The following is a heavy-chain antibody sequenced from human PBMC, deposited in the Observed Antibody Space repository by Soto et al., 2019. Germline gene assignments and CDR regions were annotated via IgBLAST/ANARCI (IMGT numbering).Heavy chain of an antibody. CDR2: INSDGSST. D-gene: IGHD4-4*01. CDR3: ARGPGSNSDYYYYGMDV. J-gene: IGHJ6*02. CDR1: GFTFSSYW. V-gene: IGHV3-74*01. Sequence: GGSLRLSCAASGFTFSSYWMHWVRQAPGKGLVWVSRINSDGSSTSYADSVKGRFTISRDNAKNTLYLQMNSLRAEDTAVYYCARGPGSNSDYYYYGMDVWGQGTTVTVSS.